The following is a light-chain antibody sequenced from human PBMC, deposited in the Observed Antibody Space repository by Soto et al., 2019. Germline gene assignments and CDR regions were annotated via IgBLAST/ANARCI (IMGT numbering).Light chain of an antibody. CDR3: QQRSNWPLT. CDR1: QSVSSY. CDR2: DAS. V-gene: IGKV3-11*01. J-gene: IGKJ3*01. Sequence: EIVLTQSPATLSLSPGERATLSCRASQSVSSYLAWYQQKPGQAPRLLIYDASNRATGIPARFSGSGSGTXXXXXXISLVPEDFAVYYCQQRSNWPLTFGPGTKVDIK.